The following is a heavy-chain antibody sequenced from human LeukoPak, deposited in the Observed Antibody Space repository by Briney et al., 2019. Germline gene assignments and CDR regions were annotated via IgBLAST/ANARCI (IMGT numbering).Heavy chain of an antibody. J-gene: IGHJ5*02. CDR1: GGSISSGSYY. V-gene: IGHV4-61*02. CDR2: MYTSGST. Sequence: SETLSLTCTVSGGSISSGSYYWSWIRQPAGQGLEYIGRMYTSGSTNYNPSLKSRVTISVDTSKNQFSLKLSSVTAADTAVYYCARVPGGALNWFAPWGQGTLVTVSS. D-gene: IGHD3-10*01. CDR3: ARVPGGALNWFAP.